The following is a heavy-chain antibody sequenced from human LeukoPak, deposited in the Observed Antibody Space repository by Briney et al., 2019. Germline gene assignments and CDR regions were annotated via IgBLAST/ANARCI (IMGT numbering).Heavy chain of an antibody. D-gene: IGHD5-18*01. CDR2: IKRKTDSGTT. Sequence: GGSLRLSCAASGFTFNNAWMSWVRQAPGKGLEWVGRIKRKTDSGTTDYAAPVKGRFTISRDDSKTTLYLQMNSLKTEDTAVYYCTTEGYTYGYHALDIWGHGTMVTVSP. J-gene: IGHJ3*02. V-gene: IGHV3-15*01. CDR3: TTEGYTYGYHALDI. CDR1: GFTFNNAW.